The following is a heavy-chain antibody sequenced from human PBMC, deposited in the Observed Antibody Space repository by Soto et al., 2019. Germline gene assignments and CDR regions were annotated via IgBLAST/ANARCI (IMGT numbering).Heavy chain of an antibody. D-gene: IGHD3-22*01. CDR3: ARASVYYDSIGGYYFDY. V-gene: IGHV4-39*01. CDR1: GGSISSSSYY. J-gene: IGHJ4*02. Sequence: SETLSLTCTVSGGSISSSSYYWAWIRQPPGKGLEWIGSIYYSGSTYYNPSLKSRVTISVDTSKNQFSLKLSSVTAADTAVYYCARASVYYDSIGGYYFDYWGQGTLVTVSS. CDR2: IYYSGST.